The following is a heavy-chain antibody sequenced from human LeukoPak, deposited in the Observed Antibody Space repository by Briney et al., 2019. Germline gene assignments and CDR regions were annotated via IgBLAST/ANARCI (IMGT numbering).Heavy chain of an antibody. J-gene: IGHJ3*02. V-gene: IGHV3-30-3*01. CDR1: GFTFSSYA. CDR2: ISYDGSNK. CDR3: AREGDAFDI. Sequence: GGSLRLSCAASGFTFSSYAMHWVRQAPGKGLEWVAVISYDGSNKYYADSVKGRFTISRDNAKNSVYLQMNSLRAEDTAVYYCAREGDAFDIWGQGTMVTVSS.